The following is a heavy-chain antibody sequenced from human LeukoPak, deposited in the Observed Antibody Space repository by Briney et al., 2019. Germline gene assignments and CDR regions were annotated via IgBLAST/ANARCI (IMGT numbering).Heavy chain of an antibody. CDR3: TRDLYDSSGYLHLDY. CDR1: GFTFSSYA. CDR2: ISYDGSTK. Sequence: GGSLRLSCAASGFTFSSYAMHWVRQAPGKGLEWVAVISYDGSTKYYADSVKGRFTISRDNSKNRLYLQMSSLRAEDTAVYYCTRDLYDSSGYLHLDYWGQGNLVTVSS. J-gene: IGHJ4*02. D-gene: IGHD3-22*01. V-gene: IGHV3-30-3*01.